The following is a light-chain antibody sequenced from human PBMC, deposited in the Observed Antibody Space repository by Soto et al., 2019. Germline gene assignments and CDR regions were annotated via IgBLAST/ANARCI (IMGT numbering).Light chain of an antibody. CDR3: QQYNSYWT. V-gene: IGKV1-5*03. Sequence: DIQMTQSPSTLSASVGDRVTITCRASQSISSWLAWYQQKPGKAPKLLIYKASSLESGVPSRFSGSRSGTEFTLTISRLQPDDFATYFCQQYNSYWTFGQGNKVEIK. CDR2: KAS. CDR1: QSISSW. J-gene: IGKJ1*01.